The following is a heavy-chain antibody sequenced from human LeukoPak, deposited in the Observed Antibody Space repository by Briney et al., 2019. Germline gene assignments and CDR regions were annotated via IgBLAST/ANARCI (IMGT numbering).Heavy chain of an antibody. J-gene: IGHJ4*02. D-gene: IGHD6-6*01. CDR2: IIPIFGTA. CDR3: ARGYSSSFSGDFDY. V-gene: IGHV1-69*05. CDR1: GGTFSSYA. Sequence: SVKVSYKASGGTFSSYAISWVRQAPGQGLEWMGGIIPIFGTANYAQKFQGRVTITTDESTSTAYMELSSLRSEDTAVYYCARGYSSSFSGDFDYWGQGTLVTVSS.